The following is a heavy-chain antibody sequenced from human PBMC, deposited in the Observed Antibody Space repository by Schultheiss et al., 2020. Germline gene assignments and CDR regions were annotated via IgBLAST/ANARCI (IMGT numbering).Heavy chain of an antibody. CDR3: VKDLHSCFGEFIGNFDY. CDR1: GYRLTSNA. D-gene: IGHD3-10*01. Sequence: ASVKVSCKASGYRLTSNALSWVRQAPGQGLEWVGWINPNSGGTNYAQKFQGSVTMTRDTSISTAYMELSRLRSDDTAVYYCVKDLHSCFGEFIGNFDYWGQGTLVTVSS. CDR2: INPNSGGT. J-gene: IGHJ4*02. V-gene: IGHV1-2*02.